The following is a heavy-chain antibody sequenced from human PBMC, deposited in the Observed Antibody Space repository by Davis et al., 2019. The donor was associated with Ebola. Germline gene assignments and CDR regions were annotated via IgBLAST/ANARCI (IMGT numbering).Heavy chain of an antibody. CDR1: GFTFSDYD. CDR3: ASGLDY. J-gene: IGHJ4*02. V-gene: IGHV3-21*01. Sequence: GESLKISCAASGFTFSDYDMNWVRQAPGKGLERVSTISKTSVYTYYAESVKGRFTISRDNAKNSLYLQMDGLRVEDTAVYYCASGLDYWGQGSLVTVSS. CDR2: ISKTSVYT.